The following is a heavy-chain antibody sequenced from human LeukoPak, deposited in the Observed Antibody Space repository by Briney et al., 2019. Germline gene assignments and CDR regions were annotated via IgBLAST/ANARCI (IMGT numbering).Heavy chain of an antibody. CDR2: ISGSGGST. D-gene: IGHD3-22*01. J-gene: IGHJ4*02. V-gene: IGHV3-23*01. Sequence: GGSLRLSCAASGFTFSSYAMSWVHQAPGKGREWVSAISGSGGSTYYADSVKGRFTISRDNSKTTLYLQMNRLRAEDTAVYYCAKVTYYYDSSGYGELWLGYFDYWGQGTLVTVSS. CDR3: AKVTYYYDSSGYGELWLGYFDY. CDR1: GFTFSSYA.